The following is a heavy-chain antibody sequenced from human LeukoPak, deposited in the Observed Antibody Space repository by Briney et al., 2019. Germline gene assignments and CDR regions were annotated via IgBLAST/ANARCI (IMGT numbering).Heavy chain of an antibody. J-gene: IGHJ4*02. D-gene: IGHD4-17*01. Sequence: QPGGSLRLSCAASGFTFANFAMSWVRQAPGKGLEWVSDISDRGGIKNYADSVKGRFTISRDNSNNTLYLQMNSLRAEDTAVYFCAKKQTTTVTTLDYRGQVTPGTVSS. CDR3: AKKQTTTVTTLDY. CDR1: GFTFANFA. CDR2: ISDRGGIK. V-gene: IGHV3-23*01.